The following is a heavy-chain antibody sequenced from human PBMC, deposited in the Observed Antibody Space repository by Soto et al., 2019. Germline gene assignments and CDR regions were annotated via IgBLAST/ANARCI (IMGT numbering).Heavy chain of an antibody. D-gene: IGHD6-6*01. CDR3: AKDIFAARGFDY. J-gene: IGHJ4*02. V-gene: IGHV3-23*01. CDR2: ISGSGGST. Sequence: PGGSLRLSCAASGFTFSSYAMSWVRQALGKGLEWVSAISGSGGSTYYADSVKGRFTISRDNSKNTLYLQMNSLRAEDTAVYYCAKDIFAARGFDYWGQGTLVTVSS. CDR1: GFTFSSYA.